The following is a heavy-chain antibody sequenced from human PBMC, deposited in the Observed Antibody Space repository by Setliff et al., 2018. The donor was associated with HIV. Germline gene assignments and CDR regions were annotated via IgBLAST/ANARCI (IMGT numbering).Heavy chain of an antibody. Sequence: PSETLSLTCTVSGGSMTTYYWNWIRQPPGKGLEWIGYIYFNGDSYYNPSLKSRVSISLDMSKNQISLKLNSLTAGDTAVYYCASSAEYWGPGILVTVSS. CDR3: ASSAEY. V-gene: IGHV4-59*01. CDR2: IYFNGDS. J-gene: IGHJ4*02. CDR1: GGSMTTYY.